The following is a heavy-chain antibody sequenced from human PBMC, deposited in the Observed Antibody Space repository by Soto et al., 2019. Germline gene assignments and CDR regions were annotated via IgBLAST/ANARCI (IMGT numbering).Heavy chain of an antibody. V-gene: IGHV4-34*01. CDR3: ARGRMATIRRLDY. CDR1: GGSFSGYY. J-gene: IGHJ4*02. D-gene: IGHD5-12*01. CDR2: INHSGST. Sequence: PSETLSLTCAVYGGSFSGYYWSWIRQPPGKGLEWIGEINHSGSTNYNPSLKSRVTISVDTSKNQFSLKLSSVTAADTAVYYCARGRMATIRRLDYWGQGTLVTVSS.